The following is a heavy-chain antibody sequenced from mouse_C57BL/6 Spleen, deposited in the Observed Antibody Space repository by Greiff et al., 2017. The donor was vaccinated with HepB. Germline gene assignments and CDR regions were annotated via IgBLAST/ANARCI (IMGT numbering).Heavy chain of an antibody. D-gene: IGHD2-2*01. J-gene: IGHJ3*01. CDR1: GYAFSSSW. CDR2: IYPGDGDT. Sequence: QVQLQQSGPELVKPGASVKISCKASGYAFSSSWMNWVKQRPGKGLEWIGRIYPGDGDTNYNGKFKGKATLTADKSSSTAYMQLSSLTSEDSAVYCCARREGYDWFAYWGQGTLVTVSA. V-gene: IGHV1-82*01. CDR3: ARREGYDWFAY.